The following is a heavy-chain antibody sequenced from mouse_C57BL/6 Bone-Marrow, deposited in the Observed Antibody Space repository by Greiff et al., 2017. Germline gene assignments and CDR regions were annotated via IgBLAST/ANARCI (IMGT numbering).Heavy chain of an antibody. CDR2: IDPENGDT. CDR1: GFNIKDDY. D-gene: IGHD2-3*01. V-gene: IGHV14-4*01. CDR3: TTHAGYSYYFDY. J-gene: IGHJ2*01. Sequence: VQLQQSGAELVRPGASVKLSCTASGFNIKDDYMHWVKQRPEQGLEWIGWIDPENGDTEYASKFQGKATITADTSSNTAYLQLSSLTSEDTAVYYCTTHAGYSYYFDYWGQGTTLTVSS.